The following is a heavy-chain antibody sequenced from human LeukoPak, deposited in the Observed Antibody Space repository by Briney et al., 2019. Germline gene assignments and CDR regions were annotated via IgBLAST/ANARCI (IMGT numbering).Heavy chain of an antibody. J-gene: IGHJ5*01. D-gene: IGHD6-13*01. Sequence: PSETLSLTCAVYGGSFSGYYWSWIRQPPGKGLEWIGEINHSGSTNYNPSLKSRVTISVDTSKNQFSLKLSSVTAADTAVYYCAGDSSSSWFGYWGQGTLVTVSS. CDR3: AGDSSSSWFGY. CDR2: INHSGST. CDR1: GGSFSGYY. V-gene: IGHV4-34*01.